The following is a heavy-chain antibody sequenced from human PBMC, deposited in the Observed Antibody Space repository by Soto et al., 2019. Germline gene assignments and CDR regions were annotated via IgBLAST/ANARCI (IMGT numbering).Heavy chain of an antibody. Sequence: GSLRLSCAASGFAVSSNYVSWVRQAPGKGLEWVSVIYSGGSTYYADSVKGRFTISRDNSKNTLYLQMNSLRSEDTAVYYCARDSGYGSGSYFTIDYWGQGTLVTVSS. CDR1: GFAVSSNY. V-gene: IGHV3-53*05. CDR3: ARDSGYGSGSYFTIDY. CDR2: IYSGGST. D-gene: IGHD3-10*01. J-gene: IGHJ4*02.